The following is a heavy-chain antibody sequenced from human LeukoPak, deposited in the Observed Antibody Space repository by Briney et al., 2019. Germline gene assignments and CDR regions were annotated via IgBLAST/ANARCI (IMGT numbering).Heavy chain of an antibody. J-gene: IGHJ5*02. CDR1: GGSFSGYY. Sequence: SETLSLTCAVYGGSFSGYYWSWIRQPPGKGLEWIGSIYYSGSTYNNPSLKSRVTISVDTSKNQFSLSLTSVTAADTAVYYCARGPEAVVTATWGQGTLVTVSS. V-gene: IGHV4-34*01. D-gene: IGHD2-21*02. CDR2: IYYSGST. CDR3: ARGPEAVVTAT.